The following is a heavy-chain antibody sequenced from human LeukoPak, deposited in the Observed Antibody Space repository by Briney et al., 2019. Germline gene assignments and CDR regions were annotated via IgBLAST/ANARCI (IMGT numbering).Heavy chain of an antibody. CDR3: AKDVAAVGAAFDY. CDR2: ITWNSGSI. CDR1: GFNFDDYA. Sequence: SLRLSCAASGFNFDDYAMHWVRQAPGKGLEWVSGITWNSGSIAYADSVKGRFTISRDNAKNSLYLQMNSLRAEDMALYYCAKDVAAVGAAFDYWGQGTLVTVSS. J-gene: IGHJ4*02. D-gene: IGHD6-13*01. V-gene: IGHV3-9*03.